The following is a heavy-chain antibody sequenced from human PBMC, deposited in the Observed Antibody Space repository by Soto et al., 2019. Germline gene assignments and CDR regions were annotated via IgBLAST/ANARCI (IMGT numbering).Heavy chain of an antibody. V-gene: IGHV3-53*01. CDR1: EFAASSNH. Sequence: GGSLRLSCAASEFAASSNHVTWVRQAPGKGLECVSLIYAGGSTYYADAVRGRFTISRDNSKNTVYLQMNSLRADDTAVYFCARHFSRAFDYWGRGTLVTVSS. D-gene: IGHD3-3*02. CDR2: IYAGGST. CDR3: ARHFSRAFDY. J-gene: IGHJ4*02.